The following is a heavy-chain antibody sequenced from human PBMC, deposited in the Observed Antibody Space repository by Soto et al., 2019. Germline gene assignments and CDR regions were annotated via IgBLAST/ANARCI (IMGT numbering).Heavy chain of an antibody. CDR1: GGSISIGGYY. Sequence: SETLSLTCTVSGGSISIGGYYWVGSRQPPGKGLEWIGSISYSGSTYNSPSLQSRVIISVDTSKNQFYLKVNSVTAADTAVYYCARRRASDYGGNNNPYYFDYWGQGTLVTVSS. V-gene: IGHV4-39*01. CDR3: ARRRASDYGGNNNPYYFDY. CDR2: ISYSGST. J-gene: IGHJ4*02. D-gene: IGHD4-17*01.